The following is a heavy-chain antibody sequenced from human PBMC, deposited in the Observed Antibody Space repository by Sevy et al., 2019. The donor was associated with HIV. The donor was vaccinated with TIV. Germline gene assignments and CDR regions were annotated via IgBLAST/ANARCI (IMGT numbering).Heavy chain of an antibody. CDR1: GYTFTGYY. V-gene: IGHV1-2*06. Sequence: ASVKVSCKASGYTFTGYYIHWVRQAPGQGLEWMGRINPNSGGTNYAQKFQGRVTMTRDTSIRTAYMEPSRLRSDETAVYYCARNGVGSSWKHWGQGTLVTVSS. D-gene: IGHD6-13*01. CDR3: ARNGVGSSWKH. CDR2: INPNSGGT. J-gene: IGHJ4*02.